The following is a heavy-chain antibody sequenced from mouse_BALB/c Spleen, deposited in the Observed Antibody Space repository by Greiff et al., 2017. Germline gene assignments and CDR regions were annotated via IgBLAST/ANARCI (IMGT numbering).Heavy chain of an antibody. CDR2: IRLKSNNYAT. V-gene: IGHV6-6*02. CDR3: TVYYRYPYYYAMDY. Sequence: EVKLLESGGGLVQPGGSMKLSCVASGFTFSNYWMNWVRQSPEKGLEWVAEIRLKSNNYATHYAESVKGRFTISRDDSKSSVYLQMNNLRAEDTGIYYCTVYYRYPYYYAMDYWGQGTSVTVSS. J-gene: IGHJ4*01. CDR1: GFTFSNYW. D-gene: IGHD2-14*01.